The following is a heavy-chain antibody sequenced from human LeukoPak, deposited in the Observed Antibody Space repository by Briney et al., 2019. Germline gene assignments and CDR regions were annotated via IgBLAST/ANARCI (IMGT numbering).Heavy chain of an antibody. Sequence: SETLPLTCTVSGGSISSLTYYWGWIRQPPGRGLEWIASIYYSGTTYYSPSLKSRVTISVNRSNNQFSLRLTSVTAADTAVYFCAGYSSGWSSGGGYWGQGTLVTVS. D-gene: IGHD6-19*01. CDR3: AGYSSGWSSGGGY. CDR2: IYYSGTT. J-gene: IGHJ4*02. CDR1: GGSISSLTYY. V-gene: IGHV4-39*01.